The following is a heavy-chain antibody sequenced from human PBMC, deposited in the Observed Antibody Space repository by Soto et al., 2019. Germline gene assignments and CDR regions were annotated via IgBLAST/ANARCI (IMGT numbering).Heavy chain of an antibody. CDR3: GKDTLDCSGGDCPLYYYYGMDV. V-gene: IGHV3-30*18. CDR2: ISNDGTNK. Sequence: QVQLVESGGGVVQPGRSLRLSCAASGFTFRSYGMHWVRRAPGKGLEWLAVISNDGTNKYLADSVKGRLTLSRDNSRNTLSLEINNLRPEDTAVYYCGKDTLDCSGGDCPLYYYYGMDVWGQGTTVTVSS. J-gene: IGHJ6*02. D-gene: IGHD2-15*01. CDR1: GFTFRSYG.